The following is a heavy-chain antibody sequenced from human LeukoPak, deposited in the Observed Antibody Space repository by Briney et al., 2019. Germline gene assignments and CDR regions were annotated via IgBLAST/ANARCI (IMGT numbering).Heavy chain of an antibody. CDR2: IIPIFGTA. Sequence: GASVKVSCKASGGTFSSYAISWVRQAPGQGLEWMGGIIPIFGTANYAQKFQGRVTITADESTSTAYMELSSLRSEDTAVYYCARGPLGWDTAMLGIDCWGQGTPVTVSS. J-gene: IGHJ4*02. CDR1: GGTFSSYA. D-gene: IGHD5-18*01. V-gene: IGHV1-69*13. CDR3: ARGPLGWDTAMLGIDC.